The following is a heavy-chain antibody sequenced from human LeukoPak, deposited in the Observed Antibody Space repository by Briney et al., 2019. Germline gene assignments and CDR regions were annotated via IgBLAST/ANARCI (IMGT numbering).Heavy chain of an antibody. CDR1: GFTVSDNY. J-gene: IGHJ6*02. CDR2: IYRSGGT. CDR3: ARGVGSSWALYYYGMDV. Sequence: GGSLRLSCAASGFTVSDNYMSWVRQAPGKGLEWVSVIYRSGGTFYSDSVKGRFTISRDFSRNTLYLQMNSLRAEDTAVYYCARGVGSSWALYYYGMDVWGQGTTVTVSS. V-gene: IGHV3-53*01. D-gene: IGHD6-13*01.